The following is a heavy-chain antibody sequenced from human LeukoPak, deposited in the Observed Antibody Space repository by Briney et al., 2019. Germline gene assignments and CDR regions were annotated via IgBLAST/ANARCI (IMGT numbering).Heavy chain of an antibody. CDR1: GGSISSSSYY. Sequence: PSETLSLTCTVSGGSISSSSYYWGWIRQSPGKGLEWIGSIYYSGSTYYNPSLKSRVTISVDTSKNQFSLKLSSVTAADTAVYYCARVPGYSYGIDYWGQGTLVTVSS. D-gene: IGHD5-18*01. V-gene: IGHV4-39*07. CDR2: IYYSGST. CDR3: ARVPGYSYGIDY. J-gene: IGHJ4*02.